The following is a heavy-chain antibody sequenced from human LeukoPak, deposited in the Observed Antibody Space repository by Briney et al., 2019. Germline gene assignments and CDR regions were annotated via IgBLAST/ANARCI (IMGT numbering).Heavy chain of an antibody. Sequence: SETLSLTCTVSGGSISSGSYYWSWIRQPAGKGLEWIGRIYTSGSTNYNPSLKSRVTISVDTSKNQFSLKLTSVTAADTAVYYCARPVPSRLGWFDPWGQGTLVTVSS. J-gene: IGHJ5*02. V-gene: IGHV4-61*02. CDR2: IYTSGST. CDR3: ARPVPSRLGWFDP. D-gene: IGHD1-1*01. CDR1: GGSISSGSYY.